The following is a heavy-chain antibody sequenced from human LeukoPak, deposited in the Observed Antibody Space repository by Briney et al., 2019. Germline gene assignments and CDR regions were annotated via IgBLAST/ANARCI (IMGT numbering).Heavy chain of an antibody. V-gene: IGHV4-59*01. J-gene: IGHJ2*01. CDR1: GGSISSYY. Sequence: SETLSLTCTVSGGSISSYYWSWIRQPPGKGLEWIGYIYYSGSTNYNPSLKRRVTISVDTSKNQFSLKLSSVTAADTAVYYCARDTKTGYFDLWGRGTLVTVSS. D-gene: IGHD3-3*01. CDR3: ARDTKTGYFDL. CDR2: IYYSGST.